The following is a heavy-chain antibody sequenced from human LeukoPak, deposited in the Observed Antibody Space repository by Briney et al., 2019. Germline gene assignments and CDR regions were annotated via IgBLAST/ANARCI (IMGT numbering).Heavy chain of an antibody. CDR2: ISGSADST. CDR1: GFTFSSYA. CDR3: AHSPVVYCGGGSCYLVY. V-gene: IGHV3-23*01. D-gene: IGHD2-15*01. Sequence: GGSLRLSCAASGFTFSSYAMSWVRQAPGKGLEWVSAISGSADSTYYGDFVRGRFAISRDNSKNTVYLQMNSLRAEDTAVYYCAHSPVVYCGGGSCYLVYWGQGTLVTVSS. J-gene: IGHJ4*02.